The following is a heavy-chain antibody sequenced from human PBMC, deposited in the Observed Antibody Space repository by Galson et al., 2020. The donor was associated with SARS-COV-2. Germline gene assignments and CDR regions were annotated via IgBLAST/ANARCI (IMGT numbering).Heavy chain of an antibody. CDR1: GFTFSSYG. Sequence: GGSLRLSCAASGFTFSSYGMHWVRQAPGKGLEWVAVIWYDGSNKYYADSVKGQFTISRDNSKNTLYLQMNSLRAEDTAVYYCAKDGGYSYGSDYYYYGMDVWGQGTTVTVSS. CDR3: AKDGGYSYGSDYYYYGMDV. V-gene: IGHV3-33*06. CDR2: IWYDGSNK. J-gene: IGHJ6*02. D-gene: IGHD5-18*01.